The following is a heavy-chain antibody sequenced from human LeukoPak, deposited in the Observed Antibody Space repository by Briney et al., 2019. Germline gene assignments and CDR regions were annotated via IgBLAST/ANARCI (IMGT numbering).Heavy chain of an antibody. V-gene: IGHV3-74*03. CDR2: INSDGSSS. CDR3: AREGRVTGYDFDY. J-gene: IGHJ4*02. CDR1: GFTFSSYW. D-gene: IGHD5-12*01. Sequence: GGSLRLSCEASGFTFSSYWMHWVRQVPGEGLVWVSRINSDGSSSTYADSVKGRFTISRDNAKNTLNLQMNSLRVENTAVYYCAREGRVTGYDFDYWGQGTLVTVSS.